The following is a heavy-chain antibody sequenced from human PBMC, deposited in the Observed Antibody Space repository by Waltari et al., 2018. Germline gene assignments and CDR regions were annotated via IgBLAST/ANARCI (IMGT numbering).Heavy chain of an antibody. Sequence: EVQLLGSGGDLVQPGGSLRLSCAASGFTFTSYGMSWVRPAPGKGPEWFSSISADGTRTYYGDSMKGRFTISRDNSENTLYLQMNSLRAEDTALYYCAKGTWGSAFDIWGQGTMVTVSS. J-gene: IGHJ3*02. CDR1: GFTFTSYG. CDR2: ISADGTRT. D-gene: IGHD7-27*01. V-gene: IGHV3-23*01. CDR3: AKGTWGSAFDI.